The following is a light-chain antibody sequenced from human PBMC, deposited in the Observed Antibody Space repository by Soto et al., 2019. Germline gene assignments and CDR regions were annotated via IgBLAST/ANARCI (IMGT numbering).Light chain of an antibody. CDR2: DGT. V-gene: IGLV2-14*03. CDR1: SSDVGGFNY. Sequence: QSALTQPASVSGSPGQSITISCTGTSSDVGGFNYVSWYQQHPGKAPKLMIYDGTNRPSGVSYRFSGSKSGNTAFLTISGLQAEDEAYYYCTSYTSSSTYVFGTGTKVTVL. J-gene: IGLJ1*01. CDR3: TSYTSSSTYV.